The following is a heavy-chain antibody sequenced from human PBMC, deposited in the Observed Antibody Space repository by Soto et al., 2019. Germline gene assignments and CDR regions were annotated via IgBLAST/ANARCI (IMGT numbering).Heavy chain of an antibody. CDR2: IIPILGIP. CDR1: GGTYSSYT. Sequence: ASVKVSCKASGGTYSSYTISWVRQAPGQGLEWMGRIIPILGIPNYAQKFQDRVTITADKFTSTAYMELSSLRSEDTAVYYCATWVTSNDYWGQGTLVTVSS. J-gene: IGHJ4*02. V-gene: IGHV1-69*02. D-gene: IGHD4-17*01. CDR3: ATWVTSNDY.